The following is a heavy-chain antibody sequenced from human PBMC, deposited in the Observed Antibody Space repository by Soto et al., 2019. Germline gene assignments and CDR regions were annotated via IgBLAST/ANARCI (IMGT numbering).Heavy chain of an antibody. CDR3: ARDPKTSGGQHWAFNYFDS. D-gene: IGHD7-27*01. CDR1: GFSFSISP. CDR2: ISCDGTNK. Sequence: QVQLVESGGGVVQPGRSLRLSCAASGFSFSISPMHWVRQAPGKGPEWVALISCDGTNKFYADSVKGRFTISRDNSKSTLYLQVDRLRPEDAAMYYCARDPKTSGGQHWAFNYFDSWGQGTLVTVSS. J-gene: IGHJ4*02. V-gene: IGHV3-30-3*01.